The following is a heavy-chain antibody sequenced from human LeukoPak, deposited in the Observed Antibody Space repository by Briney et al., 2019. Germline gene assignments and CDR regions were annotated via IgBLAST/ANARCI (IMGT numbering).Heavy chain of an antibody. CDR1: GFTFSSYA. Sequence: GGSLRLSCAASGFTFSSYAMSWVRQAPGKGLEWVAVISYDRRNEFYTDSVRGRFTISRDNSKNTLYLQMNSLRAEDTAVYICAREHNSGWFDYWGQGTLVTVSS. V-gene: IGHV3-30*04. J-gene: IGHJ4*02. CDR2: ISYDRRNE. D-gene: IGHD6-19*01. CDR3: AREHNSGWFDY.